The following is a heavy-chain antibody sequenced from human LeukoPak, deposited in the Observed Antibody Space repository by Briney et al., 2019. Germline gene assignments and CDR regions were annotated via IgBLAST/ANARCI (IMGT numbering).Heavy chain of an antibody. D-gene: IGHD3-16*01. Sequence: GGSLRLSCAASGFSLDDYAMHWVRQAPGKGLEWVSSISWTSGTIGYADSVKGRFTISRDNAKNSLYLQMNSLRPEDTALYYCAKDVDSTWGSIDYWGQGILVTVSS. J-gene: IGHJ4*02. CDR3: AKDVDSTWGSIDY. CDR1: GFSLDDYA. CDR2: ISWTSGTI. V-gene: IGHV3-9*01.